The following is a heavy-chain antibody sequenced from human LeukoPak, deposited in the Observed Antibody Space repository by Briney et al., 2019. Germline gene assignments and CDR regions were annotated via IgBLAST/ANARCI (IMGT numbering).Heavy chain of an antibody. CDR2: ISAYNGNT. Sequence: ASVKVSCKASGYTFTSYGISWVRQAPGQGLEWMGWISAYNGNTNYAQKLQGRVTMTTDTSTSTAYMELRSLRSDDTAVYYCARDREEEDYYDSNEAFDIWGQGTMVTVSS. D-gene: IGHD3-22*01. J-gene: IGHJ3*02. CDR3: ARDREEEDYYDSNEAFDI. V-gene: IGHV1-18*01. CDR1: GYTFTSYG.